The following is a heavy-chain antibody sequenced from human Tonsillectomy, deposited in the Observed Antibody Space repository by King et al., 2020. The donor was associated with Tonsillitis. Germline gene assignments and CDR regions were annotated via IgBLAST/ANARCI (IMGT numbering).Heavy chain of an antibody. J-gene: IGHJ4*02. Sequence: VQLQQWGAGLLKPSETLSLTCAVYGGSFSGYYWNWIRQPPEKGLEWIGEIYHSGGTHYNPSPKSRVSMSIDTSKSQFSLKLRSVTAADTAVYYCARYTRNCSSTNCHYLFDYWGQGALVTVSS. CDR3: ARYTRNCSSTNCHYLFDY. CDR2: IYHSGGT. CDR1: GGSFSGYY. D-gene: IGHD2-2*01. V-gene: IGHV4-34*01.